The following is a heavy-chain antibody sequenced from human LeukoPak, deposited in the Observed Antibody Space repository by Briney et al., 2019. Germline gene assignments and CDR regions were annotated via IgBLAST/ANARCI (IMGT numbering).Heavy chain of an antibody. CDR1: GGSFSGYY. CDR3: ARDMGGWDTVTNWFDP. CDR2: INHSGST. Sequence: SSETLSLTCAVYGGSFSGYYWSWIRQPPGKGLEWIGEINHSGSTNYNPSLKSRVTISVDKSKNQFSLKLSSVTAADTAVYYCARDMGGWDTVTNWFDPWGQGTLVTVSS. D-gene: IGHD4-17*01. J-gene: IGHJ5*02. V-gene: IGHV4-34*01.